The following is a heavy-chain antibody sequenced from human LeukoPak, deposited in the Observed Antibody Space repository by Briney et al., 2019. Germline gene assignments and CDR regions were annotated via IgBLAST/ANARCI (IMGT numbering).Heavy chain of an antibody. Sequence: SETLSLTCTVSGGSMSRYYWSWIRRPPGKGLEWIGYMYYSGSTKYNPSLKSRVTISVDTSKNQFSLKLSSVTAADTAVYYCARSSTGSYFDYWGQGTLVTVSS. V-gene: IGHV4-59*01. CDR1: GGSMSRYY. D-gene: IGHD3-3*02. CDR3: ARSSTGSYFDY. CDR2: MYYSGST. J-gene: IGHJ4*02.